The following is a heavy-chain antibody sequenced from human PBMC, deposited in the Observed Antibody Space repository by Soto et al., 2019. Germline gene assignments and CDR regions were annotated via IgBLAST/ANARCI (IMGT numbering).Heavy chain of an antibody. J-gene: IGHJ3*02. CDR2: IYYSGST. Sequence: SETLSLTCTVSGGSISSYYWSWIRQPPGKGLEWIGYIYYSGSTNYNPSLKSRVTISVDTSKNQFSLKLSSVTAADTAVYYCARMDYYGSGRNDVFAIWGQGTMVTVSS. D-gene: IGHD3-10*01. CDR3: ARMDYYGSGRNDVFAI. V-gene: IGHV4-59*01. CDR1: GGSISSYY.